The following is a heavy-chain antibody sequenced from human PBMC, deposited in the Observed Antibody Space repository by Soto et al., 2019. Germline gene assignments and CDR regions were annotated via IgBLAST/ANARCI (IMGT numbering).Heavy chain of an antibody. V-gene: IGHV4-59*12. D-gene: IGHD3-3*01. CDR3: VRFFCSCSFHHARLSL. CDR1: GGSISSYY. Sequence: SETLSLTCTVSGGSISSYYWSWIRQPPGKGLEWIGYIYYSGSTNYNPSLRSRLSLSVDTSKDQFSLRLTSVTAADTAVYYCVRFFCSCSFHHARLSLCGQRSLVPVSS. CDR2: IYYSGST. J-gene: IGHJ1*01.